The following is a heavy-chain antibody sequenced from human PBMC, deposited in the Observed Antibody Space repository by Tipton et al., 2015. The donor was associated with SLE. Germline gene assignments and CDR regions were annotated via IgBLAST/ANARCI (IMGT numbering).Heavy chain of an antibody. CDR1: GGSISSGSYY. V-gene: IGHV4-61*02. CDR2: IYTSGST. Sequence: LRLSCTVSGGSISSGSYYWSWIRQPAGKGLEWIGRIYTSGSTNYNPSLKSRVTISLDMSKNQFSLKLSSVTAADTAIYYCARDKLSALAGAAFYYWGQGTLVTVSS. CDR3: ARDKLSALAGAAFYY. D-gene: IGHD6-19*01. J-gene: IGHJ4*02.